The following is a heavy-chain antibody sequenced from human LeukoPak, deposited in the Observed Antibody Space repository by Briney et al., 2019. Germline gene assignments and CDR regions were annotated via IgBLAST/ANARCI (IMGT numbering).Heavy chain of an antibody. CDR3: ARDGSYYYDSSGRNFADY. Sequence: GGSLRLSCAASGFTFSSYSMNWVRQAPGKGLEWVSSISSSSSYIYYADSVKGRFTISRDNAKNSLYLQMNSLRAEDTAVYYCARDGSYYYDSSGRNFADYWGQGTLVTVSS. J-gene: IGHJ4*02. D-gene: IGHD3-22*01. V-gene: IGHV3-21*01. CDR2: ISSSSSYI. CDR1: GFTFSSYS.